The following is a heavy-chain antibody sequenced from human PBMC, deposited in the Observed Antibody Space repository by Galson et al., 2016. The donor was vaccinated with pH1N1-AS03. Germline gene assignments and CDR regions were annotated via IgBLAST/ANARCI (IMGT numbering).Heavy chain of an antibody. Sequence: SETLSLTCTVSGGSVSGYYWSWIRQPPGKGLEWIGYIYYKGSTTYTPSLKSRVTISVDTSKNHFSLKLTSVTAADTAVYYCARVTGFYQISALNIWGQGTMVTVS. CDR1: GGSVSGYY. CDR2: IYYKGST. CDR3: ARVTGFYQISALNI. V-gene: IGHV4-59*02. J-gene: IGHJ3*02. D-gene: IGHD2-2*01.